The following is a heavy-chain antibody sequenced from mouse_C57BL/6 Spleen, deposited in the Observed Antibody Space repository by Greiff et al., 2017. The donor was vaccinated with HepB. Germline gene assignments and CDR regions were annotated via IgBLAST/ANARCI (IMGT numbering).Heavy chain of an antibody. Sequence: EVQRVESGGGLVKPGGSLKLSCAASGFTFSSYAMSWVRQTPEKRLEWVATISDGGSYTYYPDNVKGRFTISRDNAKNNLYLQMSHLKSEDTAMYYCARVDSSGYVDYFDYWGQGTTLTVSS. CDR2: ISDGGSYT. CDR3: ARVDSSGYVDYFDY. V-gene: IGHV5-4*01. D-gene: IGHD3-2*02. CDR1: GFTFSSYA. J-gene: IGHJ2*01.